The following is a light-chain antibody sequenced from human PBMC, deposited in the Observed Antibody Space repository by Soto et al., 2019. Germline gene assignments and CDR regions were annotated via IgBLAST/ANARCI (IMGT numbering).Light chain of an antibody. Sequence: EIVLTQSPGPLSLFAGERATLSCRATQSVTSNYLAWYQQKPGQAPRLLIYIASRRATGIPDRFSGSGSGTDFTLTISRLEPEDSAVYYCQQYGSSPWTFGQGTKVEIK. CDR3: QQYGSSPWT. V-gene: IGKV3-20*01. CDR2: IAS. CDR1: QSVTSNY. J-gene: IGKJ1*01.